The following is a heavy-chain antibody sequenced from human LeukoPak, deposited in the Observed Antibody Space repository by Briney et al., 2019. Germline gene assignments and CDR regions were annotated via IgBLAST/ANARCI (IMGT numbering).Heavy chain of an antibody. Sequence: GGSLRLSCAASGFTFSSHGMHWVRQAPGKGLEWVAFIRYDGDNKNYADSVKGRFTISRDNSKNTLYLQMDSLRVEDTAIFYCAKDRGMWLVRELIDVWGQGTLVSVSS. CDR1: GFTFSSHG. J-gene: IGHJ4*02. CDR2: IRYDGDNK. D-gene: IGHD6-19*01. V-gene: IGHV3-30*02. CDR3: AKDRGMWLVRELIDV.